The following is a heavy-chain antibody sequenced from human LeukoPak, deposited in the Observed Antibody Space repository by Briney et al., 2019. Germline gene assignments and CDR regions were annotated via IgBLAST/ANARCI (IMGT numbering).Heavy chain of an antibody. CDR1: GYTFTRYW. Sequence: GESLKISCKGSGYTFTRYWIGWVRPMPGKGLEWMGIMYPGDSDTRYSPSFQGQVTISADKSISTAYLQWSSLKASDTAMYYCARQRTYHYDSSGYYHDAFDMWGQGTMVTVSS. J-gene: IGHJ3*02. CDR3: ARQRTYHYDSSGYYHDAFDM. V-gene: IGHV5-51*01. D-gene: IGHD3-22*01. CDR2: MYPGDSDT.